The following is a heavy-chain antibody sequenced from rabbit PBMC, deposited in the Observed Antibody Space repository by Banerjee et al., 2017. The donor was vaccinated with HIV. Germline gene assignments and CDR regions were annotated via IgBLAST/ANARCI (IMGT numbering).Heavy chain of an antibody. V-gene: IGHV1S45*01. D-gene: IGHD7-1*01. CDR1: GFSFSNKYV. CDR3: ARDDGDGGYSAGGALNL. CDR2: INTSSGNT. J-gene: IGHJ4*01. Sequence: QEQLEESGGDLVKPEGSLTLTCTASGFSFSNKYVMCWVRQAPGKGLEWIGCINTSSGNTVYASWAKGRFTISKTSSTTLTLQMTSLTAADTATYFCARDDGDGGYSAGGALNLWGPGTLVTVS.